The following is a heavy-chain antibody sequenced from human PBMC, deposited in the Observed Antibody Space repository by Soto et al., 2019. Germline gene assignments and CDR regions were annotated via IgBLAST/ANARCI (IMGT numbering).Heavy chain of an antibody. CDR1: GGTFSSYA. J-gene: IGHJ3*02. D-gene: IGHD5-18*01. CDR3: AREGDTAMVEDDAFDI. V-gene: IGHV1-69*05. CDR2: IIPIFGTA. Sequence: QVQLVQSGAEVKKPGSSVKVSCKASGGTFSSYAISWVRQAPGQGLEWMGGIIPIFGTANYAQKFQGRVTITXVEITXXAYMELSSLRSEDTAVYYCAREGDTAMVEDDAFDIWGQGTMVTVSS.